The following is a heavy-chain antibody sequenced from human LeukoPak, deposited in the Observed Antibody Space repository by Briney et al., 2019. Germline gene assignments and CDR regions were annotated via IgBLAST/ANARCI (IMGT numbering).Heavy chain of an antibody. CDR2: ISYDGSNK. V-gene: IGHV3-30-3*01. CDR3: ARETQTEDLLWFGDRHVFDI. Sequence: TGGSLRLSCAASGFTFSSYAMNWVRQAPGKGLEWVAVISYDGSNKYYADSVKGRFTISRDNSKNTLYLQMNSLRAEDTAVYYCARETQTEDLLWFGDRHVFDIWGQGTMVTVSS. J-gene: IGHJ3*02. CDR1: GFTFSSYA. D-gene: IGHD3-10*01.